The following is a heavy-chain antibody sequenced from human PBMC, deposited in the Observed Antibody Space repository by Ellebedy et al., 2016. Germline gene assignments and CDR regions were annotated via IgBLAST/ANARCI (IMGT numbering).Heavy chain of an antibody. D-gene: IGHD6-19*01. CDR2: ISYDGSNK. V-gene: IGHV3-30-3*01. Sequence: GESLKISCAASGFTFSSYAMHWVRQAPGKGLEWVAVISYDGSNKYYADSVKGRFTISRDNSKNTLYLQMNSLRAEDTAVYYCARGMRYSSGWYGEDYWGQGTLVTVSP. J-gene: IGHJ4*01. CDR3: ARGMRYSSGWYGEDY. CDR1: GFTFSSYA.